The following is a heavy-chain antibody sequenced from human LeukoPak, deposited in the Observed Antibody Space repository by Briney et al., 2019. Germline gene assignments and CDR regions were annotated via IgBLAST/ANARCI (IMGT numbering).Heavy chain of an antibody. D-gene: IGHD3-9*01. CDR3: ARVTGYMVEDFFDY. CDR1: GYTFTSYG. V-gene: IGHV1-18*01. CDR2: ISAYNGNT. Sequence: ASVKVSCKASGYTFTSYGISWVRQAPGQGLEWMGWISAYNGNTNYAQKLQGRVTMTTDTSTSTAYMELRSLRSDDTAVYYCARVTGYMVEDFFDYWGQGTLVTVSS. J-gene: IGHJ4*02.